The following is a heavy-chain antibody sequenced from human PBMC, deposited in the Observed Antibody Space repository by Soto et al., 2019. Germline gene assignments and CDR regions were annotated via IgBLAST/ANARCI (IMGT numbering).Heavy chain of an antibody. D-gene: IGHD3-16*01. CDR1: GFTVSSSC. J-gene: IGHJ6*02. V-gene: IGHV3-53*01. CDR2: IESGGTA. CDR3: SKHLGALKVLKYVFSGLDV. Sequence: GSLRLSCNASGFTVSSSCMSWVRQAPGMGLEWVAVIESGGTAHYADSVKGRLTISRDNPNNIIYLQLHTLRSEDTAVYYCSKHLGALKVLKYVFSGLDVADQGT.